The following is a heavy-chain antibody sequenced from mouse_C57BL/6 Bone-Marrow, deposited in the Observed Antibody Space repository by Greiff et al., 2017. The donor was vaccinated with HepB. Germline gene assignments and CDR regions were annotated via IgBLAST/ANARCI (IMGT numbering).Heavy chain of an antibody. J-gene: IGHJ4*01. V-gene: IGHV1-19*01. Sequence: EVQLQESGPVLVKPGASVKMSCKASGYTFTDYYMNWVKQSHGKSLEWIGVINPYNGGTSYNQKFKGKATLTVDKSSSTAYMELNSLTSEDSAVYYCARSVYYGSSFYAMDYWGQGTSVTVSS. CDR2: INPYNGGT. CDR1: GYTFTDYY. CDR3: ARSVYYGSSFYAMDY. D-gene: IGHD1-1*01.